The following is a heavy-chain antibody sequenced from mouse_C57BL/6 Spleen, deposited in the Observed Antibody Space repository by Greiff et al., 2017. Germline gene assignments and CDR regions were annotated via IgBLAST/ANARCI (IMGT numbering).Heavy chain of an antibody. Sequence: QVQLKQPGAELVKPGASVKLSCKASGYTFTSYWMHWVKQRPGQGLEWIGMIHPNSGSTNYNEKFKSKATLTVDKSSSTAYMQLSSLTSEDSAVYYCAREEPYYSNYVGDWGQGTTLTVSS. CDR2: IHPNSGST. D-gene: IGHD2-5*01. CDR1: GYTFTSYW. J-gene: IGHJ2*01. CDR3: AREEPYYSNYVGD. V-gene: IGHV1-64*01.